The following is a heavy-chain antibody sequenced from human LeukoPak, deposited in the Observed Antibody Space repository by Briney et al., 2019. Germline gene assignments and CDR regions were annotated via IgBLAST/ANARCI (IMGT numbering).Heavy chain of an antibody. D-gene: IGHD6-19*01. CDR3: ARDQVSVAGTGIDY. Sequence: GGSLRLSCAASGFTFSSYGMSWVRQAPGKGLEWVSYISGSGSTTYYADSVKGRFTISRDNAKNSLYLQMNSLRAEDTAVYYCARDQVSVAGTGIDYWGQGTLITVSS. V-gene: IGHV3-48*04. CDR1: GFTFSSYG. J-gene: IGHJ4*02. CDR2: ISGSGSTT.